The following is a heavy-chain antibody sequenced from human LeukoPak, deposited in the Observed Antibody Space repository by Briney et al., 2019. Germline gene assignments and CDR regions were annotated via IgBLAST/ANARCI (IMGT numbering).Heavy chain of an antibody. CDR3: ARCSGGSCYSNAFDI. Sequence: GGCLRLPCAASGFTLTTHSMNWPRQAPGKGLEWVSSITSSSASMYYADSVKGRFTIPRDNAKNSLYLQMNSLRAEDTAVYYCARCSGGSCYSNAFDIWGQGTMVTVSS. J-gene: IGHJ3*02. CDR1: GFTLTTHS. D-gene: IGHD2-15*01. CDR2: ITSSSASM. V-gene: IGHV3-21*01.